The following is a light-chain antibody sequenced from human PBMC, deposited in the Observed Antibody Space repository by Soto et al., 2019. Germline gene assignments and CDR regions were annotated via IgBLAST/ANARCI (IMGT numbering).Light chain of an antibody. CDR1: NIGSKN. CDR3: QVWDSSPEV. Sequence: SYELTQPLSVSVALGQTARITCGGNNIGSKNVHWYQQKPGQDPVLVIYRDSNRPSGIPERFSGSNSGNTANLTISRAQAGDEADYYCQVWDSSPEVFGGETKLTVL. CDR2: RDS. J-gene: IGLJ2*01. V-gene: IGLV3-9*01.